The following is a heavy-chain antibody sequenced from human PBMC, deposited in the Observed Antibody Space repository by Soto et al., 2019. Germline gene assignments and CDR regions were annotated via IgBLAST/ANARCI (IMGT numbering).Heavy chain of an antibody. CDR1: GGSFSGYY. V-gene: IGHV4-34*01. Sequence: QVQLRQWGAGLLRPSETLSLTCAVYGGSFSGYYWSWIRQSPGKGLEWIGEINAGGSTNYNPSLKSRVPLSIDTSRNQFSLKLSSVTAADTAVFFCASRMGSGRYFFDHWGPGTLVTVSS. D-gene: IGHD3-10*01. CDR2: INAGGST. CDR3: ASRMGSGRYFFDH. J-gene: IGHJ4*02.